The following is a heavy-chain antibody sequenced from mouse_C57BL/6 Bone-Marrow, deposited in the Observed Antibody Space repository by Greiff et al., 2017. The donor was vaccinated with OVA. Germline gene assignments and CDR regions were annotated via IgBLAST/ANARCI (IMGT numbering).Heavy chain of an antibody. D-gene: IGHD1-1*01. J-gene: IGHJ2*01. CDR1: GYTFTSYW. CDR3: ARATTVGD. CDR2: IDPSDSYT. Sequence: QVQLQQPGAELVRPGTSVKLSCKASGYTFTSYWMHWVKQRPGQGLEWIGVIDPSDSYTNYNQKFKGKATLTVDTSSSTAYMQLSSLTSEDSAVYYCARATTVGDWGQGTTLTVSS. V-gene: IGHV1-59*01.